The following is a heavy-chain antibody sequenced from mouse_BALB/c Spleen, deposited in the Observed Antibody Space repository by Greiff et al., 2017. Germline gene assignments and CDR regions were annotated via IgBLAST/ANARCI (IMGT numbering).Heavy chain of an antibody. J-gene: IGHJ3*01. CDR2: IWSGGST. CDR3: ARNYNYGNYEFAY. D-gene: IGHD2-1*01. CDR1: GFSLTSYG. V-gene: IGHV2-2*02. Sequence: QVQLQQSGPGLVQPSQSLSITCTVSGFSLTSYGVHWVRQSPGKGLEWLGVIWSGGSTDYNAAFISRLSISKDNSKSQVFFKMNSLQANDTAIYYCARNYNYGNYEFAYWGQGTLVTVSA.